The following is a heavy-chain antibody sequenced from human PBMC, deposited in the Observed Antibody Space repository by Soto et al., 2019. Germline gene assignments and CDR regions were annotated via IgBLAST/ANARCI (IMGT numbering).Heavy chain of an antibody. J-gene: IGHJ5*02. D-gene: IGHD6-19*01. CDR1: GGTFSSYA. CDR2: IIPIFGTA. CDR3: ARDPRYSSGLGFDP. Sequence: SVKVSCKDSGGTFSSYAISWVRQAPGQGLEWMGGIIPIFGTANYAQKFQGRVTITADESTSTAYMELSSLRSEDTAVYYCARDPRYSSGLGFDPWGQGTLVTVSS. V-gene: IGHV1-69*13.